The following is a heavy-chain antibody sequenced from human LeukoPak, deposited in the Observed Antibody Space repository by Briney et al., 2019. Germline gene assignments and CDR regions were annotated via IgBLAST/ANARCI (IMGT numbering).Heavy chain of an antibody. D-gene: IGHD3-22*01. CDR3: ARDPGYYYDSSGSDPRYYFDY. CDR1: GYTFTGYY. CDR2: INPSSGGT. Sequence: VASVKVSCKASGYTFTGYYMHWVRQAPGQGLEWLGWINPSSGGTNYAQKFQGRVTMTRDTSISTAYMELSRLRSDDTAVYYCARDPGYYYDSSGSDPRYYFDYWGQGTLVTVSS. V-gene: IGHV1-2*02. J-gene: IGHJ4*02.